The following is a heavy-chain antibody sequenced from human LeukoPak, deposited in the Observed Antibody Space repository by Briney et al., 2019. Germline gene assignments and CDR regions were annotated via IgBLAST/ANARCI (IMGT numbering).Heavy chain of an antibody. CDR3: ARDFYYGSGSYFLYFDY. CDR2: ISAYNGNT. D-gene: IGHD3-10*01. Sequence: GASVKVSCKASGYTFTSYGISWVRQAPGQGLEWMGWISAYNGNTNYAQKLQGRATMTTDTSTSTAYMELRSLRSDDTAVYYCARDFYYGSGSYFLYFDYWGQGTLVTVSS. CDR1: GYTFTSYG. J-gene: IGHJ4*02. V-gene: IGHV1-18*01.